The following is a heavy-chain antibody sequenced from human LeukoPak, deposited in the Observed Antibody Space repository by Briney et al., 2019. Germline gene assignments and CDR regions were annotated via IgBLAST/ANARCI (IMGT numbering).Heavy chain of an antibody. Sequence: PGGSLRLSXAASGFTFSSYWISWVCQAPGKGLNWVANIKQDGSEKYYVDSVKGRFTISRDNAKNSLYLQMNSLRAEDTAVYYCARAGSSSWYFRDAFDIWGQGTMVTVSS. CDR3: ARAGSSSWYFRDAFDI. D-gene: IGHD6-13*01. CDR1: GFTFSSYW. J-gene: IGHJ3*02. V-gene: IGHV3-7*01. CDR2: IKQDGSEK.